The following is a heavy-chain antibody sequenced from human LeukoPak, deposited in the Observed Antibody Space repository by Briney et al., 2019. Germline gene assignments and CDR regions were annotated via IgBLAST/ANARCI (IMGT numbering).Heavy chain of an antibody. J-gene: IGHJ5*01. CDR1: GGSFSGYY. V-gene: IGHV4-34*01. CDR3: VRHDGRGGATMGAFDS. D-gene: IGHD5-12*01. CDR2: INHSGST. Sequence: SETLSLTCAVYGGSFSGYYWSWIRQPPGKGLEWIGEINHSGSTNYNPSLKSRVTISVDTSKNQFSLNLSSVTAADTAVYYCVRHDGRGGATMGAFDSWGQGSLVTVSS.